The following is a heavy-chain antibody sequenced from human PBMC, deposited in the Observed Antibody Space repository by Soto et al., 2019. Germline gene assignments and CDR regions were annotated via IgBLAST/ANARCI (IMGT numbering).Heavy chain of an antibody. D-gene: IGHD6-13*01. CDR1: GGSFSGYY. J-gene: IGHJ5*02. CDR2: INHSGST. CDR3: ARGPSSKGSSWYEVRWFDP. Sequence: SETLSLTCAVYGGSFSGYYWSWIRQPPGKGLEWIGEINHSGSTNYNPSLKSRVTISVDTSKNQFSLKLSSVTAADTAVYYCARGPSSKGSSWYEVRWFDPWGQGTLVTVS. V-gene: IGHV4-34*01.